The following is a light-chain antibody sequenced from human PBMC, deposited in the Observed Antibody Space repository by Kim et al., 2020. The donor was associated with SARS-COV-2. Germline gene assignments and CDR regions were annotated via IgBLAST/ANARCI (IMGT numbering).Light chain of an antibody. CDR1: AGSVTTGHY. J-gene: IGLJ7*01. Sequence: QAVVTQEPSLTVSPGDTVTLTCASSAGSVTTGHYASWLQQKPGQAPKTLISDSNKNQAWTPARFSGSVLGGKAVLTLSGAQPEDEADYYCLLSYTTEGVFGGGTQLTVL. V-gene: IGLV7-46*01. CDR3: LLSYTTEGV. CDR2: DSN.